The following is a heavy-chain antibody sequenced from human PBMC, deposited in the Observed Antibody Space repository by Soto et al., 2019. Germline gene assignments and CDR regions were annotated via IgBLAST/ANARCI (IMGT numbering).Heavy chain of an antibody. V-gene: IGHV4-4*07. D-gene: IGHD6-13*01. CDR3: ARDRVEFTSSWFWYFSH. Sequence: SQTLSLTCSVSGASISSFNWNWVRQPAGKGPEWVGRLNIAGTINYHPSLKSRITMSMDTPKKQISLHLRSVTAAETAIYYCARDRVEFTSSWFWYFSHWGHGTLVTVSS. CDR1: GASISSFN. J-gene: IGHJ2*01. CDR2: LNIAGTI.